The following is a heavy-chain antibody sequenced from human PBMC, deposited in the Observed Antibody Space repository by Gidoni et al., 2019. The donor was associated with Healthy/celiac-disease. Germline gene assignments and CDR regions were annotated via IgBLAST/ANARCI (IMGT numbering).Heavy chain of an antibody. CDR1: GFTVSSNY. V-gene: IGHV3-53*01. CDR3: ASRLGWHPLQPYYYYGMDV. J-gene: IGHJ6*02. D-gene: IGHD6-19*01. CDR2: IYSGGST. Sequence: EVQLVESGGGLIQPGGSLRLSCAASGFTVSSNYMSWVRQAPGKGLEWVSVIYSGGSTYYADSVKGRFTISRDNSKNTLYLQMNSLRAEDTAVYYCASRLGWHPLQPYYYYGMDVWGQGTTVTVSS.